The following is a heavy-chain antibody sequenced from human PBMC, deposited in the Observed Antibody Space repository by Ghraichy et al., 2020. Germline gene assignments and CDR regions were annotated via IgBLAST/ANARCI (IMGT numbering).Heavy chain of an antibody. V-gene: IGHV3-48*02. CDR1: GFFFDSYS. J-gene: IGHJ4*02. D-gene: IGHD2-15*01. CDR3: AGGAARLDY. CDR2: INRDSGAV. Sequence: GESLNISFAASGFFFDSYSMNWVRPAPGKGLEWLAYINRDSGAVYYADSVKGRFTISRDNAKNSVSLQMNGLRDEDTGVYYCAGGAARLDYWGQGTLVTV.